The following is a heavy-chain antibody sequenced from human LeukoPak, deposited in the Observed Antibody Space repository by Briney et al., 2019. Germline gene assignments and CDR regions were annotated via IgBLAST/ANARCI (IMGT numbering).Heavy chain of an antibody. CDR1: GFTFSNYY. CDR3: AKTRDRTATDIIRRPFDM. Sequence: PGGSLRLSCVASGFTFSNYYMNWVRQAPGKGLEWVSSISSSSSDTYYADSLKGRFTISRDNAKNSLYLQMNSLRAEDTAVYHCAKTRDRTATDIIRRPFDMWGQGTVVTVSS. V-gene: IGHV3-21*04. J-gene: IGHJ3*02. D-gene: IGHD5-24*01. CDR2: ISSSSSDT.